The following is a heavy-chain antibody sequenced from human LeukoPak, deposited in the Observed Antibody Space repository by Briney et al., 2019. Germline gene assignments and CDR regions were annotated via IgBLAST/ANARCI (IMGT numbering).Heavy chain of an antibody. CDR1: GYTFTSYG. J-gene: IGHJ6*02. Sequence: ASVKVSCKASGYTFTSYGISWVRQAPGQGLEWMGWISAYNGNTNYAQKLQGRVTMTTDTSTSTAYMELSRLRSDDTAVYYCARDTDYDFWSGYHLTYYYYYGMDVWGQGTTVTVSS. V-gene: IGHV1-18*01. D-gene: IGHD3-3*01. CDR2: ISAYNGNT. CDR3: ARDTDYDFWSGYHLTYYYYYGMDV.